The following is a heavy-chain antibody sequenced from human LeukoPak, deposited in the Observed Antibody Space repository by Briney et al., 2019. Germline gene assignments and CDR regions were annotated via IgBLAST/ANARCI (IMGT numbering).Heavy chain of an antibody. D-gene: IGHD2-2*01. CDR3: ARSVGIVVVPAAKFWFDP. CDR2: IYYSGST. Sequence: PSETLSLTCSVSGDSINAYYWSWIRQPPGKGLEWIGYIYYSGSTDYNPSLKSRVIISVDTSKNQFSLKLNSVTAADTAVYYCARSVGIVVVPAAKFWFDPWGQGTLVTVSS. V-gene: IGHV4-59*01. CDR1: GDSINAYY. J-gene: IGHJ5*02.